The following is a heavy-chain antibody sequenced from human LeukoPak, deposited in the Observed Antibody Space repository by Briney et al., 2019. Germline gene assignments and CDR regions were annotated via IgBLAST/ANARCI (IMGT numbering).Heavy chain of an antibody. V-gene: IGHV4-34*01. D-gene: IGHD2-2*02. Sequence: SETLSLTCAVYGGSFSGYYWGWIRQSPGKGLEWIGNIYHSGSTYKNPSLKSRVTISLDTSKNQFSLKLSSVTAADTAMYYCARLSGAPVRHPIYHFDYWGQGTLVAVSS. CDR3: ARLSGAPVRHPIYHFDY. CDR1: GGSFSGYY. J-gene: IGHJ4*02. CDR2: IYHSGST.